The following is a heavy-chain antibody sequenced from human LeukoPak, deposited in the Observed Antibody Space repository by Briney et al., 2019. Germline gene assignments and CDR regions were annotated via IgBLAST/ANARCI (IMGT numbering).Heavy chain of an antibody. Sequence: GASVKVSCKASGGTFSSYAISWVRQAPGQGLEWMGRIIPILGIANYAQKLQGRVTMTTDTSTSTAYMELRSLRSDDTAVYYCARTQAYCSSTSCHAFDYWGQGTLVTVSS. CDR1: GGTFSSYA. CDR3: ARTQAYCSSTSCHAFDY. D-gene: IGHD2-2*01. J-gene: IGHJ4*02. V-gene: IGHV1-69*04. CDR2: IIPILGIA.